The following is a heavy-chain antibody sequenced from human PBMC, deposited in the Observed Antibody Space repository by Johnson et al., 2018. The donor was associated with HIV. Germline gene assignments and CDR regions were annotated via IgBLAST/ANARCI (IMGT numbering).Heavy chain of an antibody. V-gene: IGHV3-20*04. CDR3: AKSVVVVLVGDNDDAFDI. J-gene: IGHJ3*02. Sequence: VQLVESGGGVVRPGGSLRLSCAASGFTFDDYGMSWVRQAPGKGLEWVSGINWNGGSTGYADSVKGRFTISRDNPWNTLYLQMNNLTTEDTAVYYCAKSVVVVLVGDNDDAFDIWGQGTMVTVSS. D-gene: IGHD2-21*01. CDR2: INWNGGST. CDR1: GFTFDDYG.